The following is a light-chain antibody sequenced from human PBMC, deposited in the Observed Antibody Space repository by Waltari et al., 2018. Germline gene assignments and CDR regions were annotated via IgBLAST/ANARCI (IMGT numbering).Light chain of an antibody. CDR1: TGHVTSGYS. CDR3: LLYYGGAQLV. J-gene: IGLJ2*01. V-gene: IGLV7-43*01. Sequence: QTVVTQEHSLTVSPGGKVTPTCASSTGHVTSGYSPNGFQQKPGQAPRALIYSTSNNPPGTPARFSGALLGGKAALTLSVVQPEDEAEYYCLLYYGGAQLVFGGGTKLTVL. CDR2: STS.